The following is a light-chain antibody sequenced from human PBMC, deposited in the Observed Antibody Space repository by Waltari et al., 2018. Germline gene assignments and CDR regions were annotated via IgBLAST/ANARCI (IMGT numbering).Light chain of an antibody. V-gene: IGKV1-12*01. CDR2: KAS. J-gene: IGKJ3*01. CDR1: QSISSW. Sequence: DIQMTQSPSSLSASVGDTVTITCRASQSISSWLDWYLQKPGKAPKLLIYKASSLQSGVPSRFSGSGSGTDFTLTISSLQPEDFATYYCLQYSTSPFTFGPGTKLDIK. CDR3: LQYSTSPFT.